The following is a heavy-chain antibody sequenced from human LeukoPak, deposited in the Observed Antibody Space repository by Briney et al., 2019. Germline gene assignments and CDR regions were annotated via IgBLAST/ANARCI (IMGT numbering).Heavy chain of an antibody. CDR2: INWNGGGT. J-gene: IGHJ6*03. CDR1: GFTFDDYG. V-gene: IGHV3-20*04. D-gene: IGHD2-2*02. CDR3: ARGAYCSSTSCYKNYYYYMDV. Sequence: PGGSLRLSCAASGFTFDDYGMSWVRQAPGKGLEWVSGINWNGGGTGYADSVKGRFTISRDNAKNSLYLQMNSLRAEDTALYYCARGAYCSSTSCYKNYYYYMDVWGKGTTVTVSS.